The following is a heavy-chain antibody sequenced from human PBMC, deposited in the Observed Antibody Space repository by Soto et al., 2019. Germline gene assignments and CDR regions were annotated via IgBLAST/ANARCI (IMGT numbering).Heavy chain of an antibody. CDR2: ISASTGYT. CDR3: GRVLPYYYDSSGYYPYYFDF. Sequence: QVQLVQSGAEVKKPGASVKVSCKTSGYTFSTSDISWVRQAPGQGLEWMGWISASTGYTNYAQKFQDRVTMTTDTPTSTAYMEVRSLRSDDTAVYYCGRVLPYYYDSSGYYPYYFDFWRQGTLVTVSS. J-gene: IGHJ4*01. D-gene: IGHD3-22*01. CDR1: GYTFSTSD. V-gene: IGHV1-18*01.